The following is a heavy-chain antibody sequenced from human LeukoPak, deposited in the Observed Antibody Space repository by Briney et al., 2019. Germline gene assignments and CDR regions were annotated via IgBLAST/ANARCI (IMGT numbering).Heavy chain of an antibody. CDR3: YSSSWYRTTYPIGINDY. CDR2: ISSSSSTI. J-gene: IGHJ4*02. D-gene: IGHD6-13*01. Sequence: SGGSLRLSCAASGLTFSSYSMNWVRQAPGKGLEWVSYISSSSSTIYYADSVKGRFTISRDNAKNSLYLQMNSLRAEDTAVYYCYSSSWYRTTYPIGINDYWGQGTLVTVSS. CDR1: GLTFSSYS. V-gene: IGHV3-48*01.